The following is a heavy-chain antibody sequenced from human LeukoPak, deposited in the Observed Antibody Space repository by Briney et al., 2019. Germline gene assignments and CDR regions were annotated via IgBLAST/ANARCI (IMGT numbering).Heavy chain of an antibody. V-gene: IGHV4-39*07. Sequence: SETLSLTCTVSGGSISSSSYYWGWIRQPPGKGLEWIGSIYYSGSTFYNPSLKSRVTISVDTSKNQFSLRLSSVTAADTAVYYCARDMATTILGYYYYYMDVWGKGTTVTISS. CDR2: IYYSGST. J-gene: IGHJ6*03. CDR3: ARDMATTILGYYYYYMDV. D-gene: IGHD5-24*01. CDR1: GGSISSSSYY.